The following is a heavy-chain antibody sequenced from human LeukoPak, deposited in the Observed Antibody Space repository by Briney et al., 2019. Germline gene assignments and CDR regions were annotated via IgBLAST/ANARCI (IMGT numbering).Heavy chain of an antibody. D-gene: IGHD3-3*01. V-gene: IGHV4-34*01. CDR3: ARVKVWSDIIIGVGYYFDY. Sequence: SETLSLTCAAYGASFSGYYWSWIRQPPGKGLEWIGELNHSGSNNYNPSLKSRVTISVVTSKNQFSLKLSSVTAADTAVYYCARVKVWSDIIIGVGYYFDYWGQGTLVTVSS. CDR1: GASFSGYY. CDR2: LNHSGSN. J-gene: IGHJ4*02.